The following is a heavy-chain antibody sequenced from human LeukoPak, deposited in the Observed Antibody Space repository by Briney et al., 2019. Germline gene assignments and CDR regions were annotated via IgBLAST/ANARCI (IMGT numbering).Heavy chain of an antibody. Sequence: SETLSLTCTVSGYSISSYYWSWIRQPAGKGLEWIGRIYTSGSTNYNPSLKSRVTMSVDTSKNQFSLKLSSVTAADTAVYYCARGEYYYGSGSYLFDYWGQGTLVTVSS. J-gene: IGHJ4*02. CDR1: GYSISSYY. CDR3: ARGEYYYGSGSYLFDY. D-gene: IGHD3-10*01. V-gene: IGHV4-4*07. CDR2: IYTSGST.